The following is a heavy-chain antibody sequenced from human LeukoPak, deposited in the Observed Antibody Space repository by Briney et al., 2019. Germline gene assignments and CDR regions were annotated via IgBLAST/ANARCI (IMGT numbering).Heavy chain of an antibody. CDR1: GDTISSTKW. J-gene: IGHJ6*03. CDR2: IHHSVGS. V-gene: IGHV4-4*02. D-gene: IGHD2/OR15-2a*01. CDR3: ARNDFYDMDV. Sequence: SVTLSLTCAVSGDTISSTKWWSWVRPSPGKGLEWVGEIHHSVGSNYNPSLKSRATISLDKSNNQFSLSLRSVTAADTAVYYCARNDFYDMDVWGKGTTVTVSS.